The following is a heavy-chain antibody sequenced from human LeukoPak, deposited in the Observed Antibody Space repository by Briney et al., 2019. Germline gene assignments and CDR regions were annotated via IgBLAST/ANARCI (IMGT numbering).Heavy chain of an antibody. D-gene: IGHD6-13*01. V-gene: IGHV3-9*01. CDR3: AKDNTLGSSSDYYFDY. CDR2: ISWNSGSI. J-gene: IGHJ4*02. Sequence: GGSLRLSCAASGFTFDDYAMHWVRHAPGKGLEWVSGISWNSGSIGYADSVKGRFTISRDNAKNSLYLQMNSLRAEDTALYYCAKDNTLGSSSDYYFDYWGQGTLVTVSS. CDR1: GFTFDDYA.